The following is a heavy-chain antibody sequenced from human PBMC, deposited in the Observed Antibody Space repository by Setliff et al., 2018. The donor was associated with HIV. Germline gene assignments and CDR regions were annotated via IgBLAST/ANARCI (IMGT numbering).Heavy chain of an antibody. Sequence: SETLSLTCSVTGGSIRSYYWSWIRQSPGKGLEWIGYIYFSGSTSYNPSLKSRLTISVDTSKNQFSLKLSSVTAADTAVYYCARVGDLGSTYYFDYWGQGALGTVSS. CDR1: GGSIRSYY. D-gene: IGHD1-26*01. CDR2: IYFSGST. CDR3: ARVGDLGSTYYFDY. J-gene: IGHJ4*02. V-gene: IGHV4-59*01.